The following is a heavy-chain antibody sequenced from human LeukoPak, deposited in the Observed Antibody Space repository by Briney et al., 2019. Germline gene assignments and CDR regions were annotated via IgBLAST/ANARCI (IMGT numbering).Heavy chain of an antibody. CDR3: ARDVPYYDFWSGYYTGGGFDY. CDR1: GGSFSGYY. D-gene: IGHD3-3*01. Sequence: SETLSLTCAVYGGSFSGYYWSWIRQPAGKGLEWIGRIYTSGSTSYNPSLKSRVTMSVDTSKNQFSLKLSSVTAADTAVYYCARDVPYYDFWSGYYTGGGFDYWGQGTLVTVSS. CDR2: IYTSGST. V-gene: IGHV4-4*07. J-gene: IGHJ4*02.